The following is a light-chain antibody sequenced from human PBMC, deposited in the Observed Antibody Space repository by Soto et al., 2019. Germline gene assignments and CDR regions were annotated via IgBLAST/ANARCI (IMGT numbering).Light chain of an antibody. Sequence: EIVLTQSPATLSLSPGERATLSCRASQSVSSYLAWYQQKPGQAPRLLIDDASNRATAIPARFSGSGSGTDFTLTISSLEPEDFPVYYCQQRSNWPPYTFGQGTKLEIK. CDR3: QQRSNWPPYT. CDR2: DAS. CDR1: QSVSSY. J-gene: IGKJ2*01. V-gene: IGKV3-11*01.